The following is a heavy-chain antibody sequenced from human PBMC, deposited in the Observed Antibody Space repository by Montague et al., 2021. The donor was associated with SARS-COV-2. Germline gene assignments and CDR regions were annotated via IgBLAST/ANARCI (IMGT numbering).Heavy chain of an antibody. V-gene: IGHV3-7*01. J-gene: IGHJ6*02. D-gene: IGHD3-10*01. CDR2: IKQDGSEK. Sequence: LRLSCAASGFIFSRYCMSWVRQAPGKGLEWVANIKQDGSEKFYVDSVKGRFTISRDNAKNSLFLQINSLRAEDTAVYYCARVSGVWFGELPRDYFYGMDVWGQGSTVTVSS. CDR3: ARVSGVWFGELPRDYFYGMDV. CDR1: GFIFSRYC.